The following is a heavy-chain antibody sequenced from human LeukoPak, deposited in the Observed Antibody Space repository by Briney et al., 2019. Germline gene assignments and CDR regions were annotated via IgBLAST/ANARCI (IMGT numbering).Heavy chain of an antibody. CDR3: ARDSSGYLDAFDI. CDR1: GGSISSYY. V-gene: IGHV4-59*01. CDR2: IYYSGST. D-gene: IGHD3-22*01. J-gene: IGHJ3*02. Sequence: PSETLSLTCTVSGGSISSYYWSWLRQPPGKGLEWIGYIYYSGSTNYNPSLKSRVTISVDTSKNQFSLKLSSVTAADTAVYYCARDSSGYLDAFDIWGQGTMVTVSS.